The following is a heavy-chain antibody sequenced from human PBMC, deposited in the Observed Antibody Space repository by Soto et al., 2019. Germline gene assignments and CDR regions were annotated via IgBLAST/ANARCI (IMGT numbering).Heavy chain of an antibody. CDR2: IYYSGST. Sequence: SETRSLTCTVSGGSISSYYWSWSRQPPGKGLEWIGYIYYSGSTNYNPSLKSRVTISVDTSKNQFSLKLSSVTAADTAVYYCARETQSSPYSGPYLDYWGQGTLVTVSS. J-gene: IGHJ4*02. D-gene: IGHD5-12*01. CDR3: ARETQSSPYSGPYLDY. CDR1: GGSISSYY. V-gene: IGHV4-59*01.